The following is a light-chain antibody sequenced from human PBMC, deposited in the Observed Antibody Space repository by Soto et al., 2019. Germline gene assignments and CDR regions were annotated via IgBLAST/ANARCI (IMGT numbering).Light chain of an antibody. Sequence: DIQMTQSPSSLSASVGDRVTITCRASRSIGNYLNWYQQKPESAPKLLIFLTSRLQSGVPSRFSGSGSGTDFTNTISSLQPEDFATYYCQQSYSTPYSFGLGTKLEIK. J-gene: IGKJ2*01. V-gene: IGKV1-39*01. CDR3: QQSYSTPYS. CDR2: LTS. CDR1: RSIGNY.